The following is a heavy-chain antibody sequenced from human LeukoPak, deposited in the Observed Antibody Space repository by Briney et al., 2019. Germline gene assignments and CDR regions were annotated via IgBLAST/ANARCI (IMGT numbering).Heavy chain of an antibody. Sequence: SETLSLTCTVSGGSISSSSYYWGWIRQPPGKGLEWIGEINHSGNTNYNPSLKSRVTISVDTSKNQFSLNLSSVNAADTSVYYCARVRLGELSEDGFDIWGQGTMVTVSS. CDR1: GGSISSSSYY. V-gene: IGHV4-39*07. J-gene: IGHJ3*02. D-gene: IGHD3-16*02. CDR2: INHSGNT. CDR3: ARVRLGELSEDGFDI.